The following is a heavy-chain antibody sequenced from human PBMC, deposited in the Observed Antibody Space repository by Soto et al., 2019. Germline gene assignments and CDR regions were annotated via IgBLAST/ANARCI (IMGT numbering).Heavy chain of an antibody. Sequence: QVQLVQSVAEVKKPGSSVKVSCKASGGTFSSYAISWVRQAPGQGLEWMGGIIPIFGTANYAQKFQGRVTITADESTSTAYMELSSLRSEDTAVYYCARDDGITMVRGVTSAFDIWGQGTMVTVSS. J-gene: IGHJ3*02. CDR2: IIPIFGTA. V-gene: IGHV1-69*01. CDR3: ARDDGITMVRGVTSAFDI. D-gene: IGHD3-10*01. CDR1: GGTFSSYA.